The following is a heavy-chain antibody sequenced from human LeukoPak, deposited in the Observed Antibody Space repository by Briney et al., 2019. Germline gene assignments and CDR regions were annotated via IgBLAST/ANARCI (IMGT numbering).Heavy chain of an antibody. V-gene: IGHV3-48*04. J-gene: IGHJ4*02. CDR2: ISSSGSTI. Sequence: GGSLRLSCAASGFIFSGYWMTWVRQAPGKGLEWVSYISSSGSTIYYADSVKGRFTISRDNAKNSLYLQMNSLRAEDTAVYYCARVRWDLDYWGQGTLVTVSS. D-gene: IGHD1-26*01. CDR3: ARVRWDLDY. CDR1: GFIFSGYW.